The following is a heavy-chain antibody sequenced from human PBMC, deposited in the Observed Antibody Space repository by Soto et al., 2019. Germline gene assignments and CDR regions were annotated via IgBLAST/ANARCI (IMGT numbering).Heavy chain of an antibody. CDR3: ARGTNGYAPRRYYYGMDV. D-gene: IGHD5-12*01. J-gene: IGHJ6*02. Sequence: PSETLSLTCAVYGGSFSGYYWSWIRQPPGQGLEWIGEINHSGSTNYNPSLKSRVTISVDTSKNQFSLKLSSVTAADTAVYYCARGTNGYAPRRYYYGMDVWGQGTTVTVSS. V-gene: IGHV4-34*01. CDR1: GGSFSGYY. CDR2: INHSGST.